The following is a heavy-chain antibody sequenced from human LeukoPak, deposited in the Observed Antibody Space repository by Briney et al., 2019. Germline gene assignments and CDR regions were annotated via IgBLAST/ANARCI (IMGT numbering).Heavy chain of an antibody. CDR1: GYTFTGYY. Sequence: ASVKVSCKASGYTFTGYYMHWVRQAPGQGLEWMGRINPNSGGTNYAQKFQGRVTMTRDTSTSTAYMELSRLRSDDTAVYYCARAPGMEWLPDYWGQGTLVTVSS. CDR2: INPNSGGT. D-gene: IGHD3-3*01. J-gene: IGHJ4*02. CDR3: ARAPGMEWLPDY. V-gene: IGHV1-2*06.